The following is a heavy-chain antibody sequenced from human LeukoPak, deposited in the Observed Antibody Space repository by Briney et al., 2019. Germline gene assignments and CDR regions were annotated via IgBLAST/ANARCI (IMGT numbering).Heavy chain of an antibody. CDR3: AKDRISMVRGVTRN. Sequence: GASLRLSCAASGFTFSSYAMSWVCQAPGKGLEWVSAISNSGGSTFYADSVKGRFTISGDNSKNTLYLQMNSLRAEDTAVYYCAKDRISMVRGVTRNWGQGTLVTVSS. V-gene: IGHV3-23*01. CDR2: ISNSGGST. J-gene: IGHJ4*02. CDR1: GFTFSSYA. D-gene: IGHD3-10*01.